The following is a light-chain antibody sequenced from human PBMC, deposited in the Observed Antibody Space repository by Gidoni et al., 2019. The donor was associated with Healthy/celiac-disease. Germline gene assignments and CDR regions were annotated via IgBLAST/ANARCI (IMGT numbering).Light chain of an antibody. Sequence: QSALTQPASVSGSPGQSITISCTGTSRDVGSYNLVSWYQQHPGKAPKLMIYEVSKRPSGVSNRFSGSKSGNTASLTISVLQAEDEADYYCCSYAGSSTWVFGGGTKLTVL. CDR1: SRDVGSYNL. CDR3: CSYAGSSTWV. CDR2: EVS. V-gene: IGLV2-23*02. J-gene: IGLJ3*02.